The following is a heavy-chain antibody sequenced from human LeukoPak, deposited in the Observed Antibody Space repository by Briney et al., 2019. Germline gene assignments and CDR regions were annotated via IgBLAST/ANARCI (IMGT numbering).Heavy chain of an antibody. D-gene: IGHD3-22*01. CDR1: GFICSSYV. V-gene: IGHV3-23*01. Sequence: PGGSLRLSCAASGFICSSYVMSWVRQAPGKGLEWVSGISNGGGSTYYADSVKGRFTISRDNSKNTLYLQMNSLRAEDTAVYFCAKGSSGYQYNFDYWGQGTLVTVSS. CDR3: AKGSSGYQYNFDY. CDR2: ISNGGGST. J-gene: IGHJ4*02.